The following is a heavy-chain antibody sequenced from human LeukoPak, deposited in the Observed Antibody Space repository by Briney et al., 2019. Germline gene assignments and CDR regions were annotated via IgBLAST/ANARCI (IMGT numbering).Heavy chain of an antibody. CDR2: INPNSGGT. Sequence: ASVKASCKASGYTFTGYYMHWVRQAPGQGLEWMGWINPNSGGTNYAQKFQGRVTMTRDTSISTAYMELSRLRSDDTAVYYCATLYGDYEVLYYWGQGTLVTVSS. D-gene: IGHD4-17*01. J-gene: IGHJ4*02. V-gene: IGHV1-2*02. CDR1: GYTFTGYY. CDR3: ATLYGDYEVLYY.